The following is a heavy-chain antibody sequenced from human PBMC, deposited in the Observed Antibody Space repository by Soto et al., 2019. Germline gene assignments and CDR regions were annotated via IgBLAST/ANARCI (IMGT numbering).Heavy chain of an antibody. CDR1: GFTFSSYG. CDR3: AKDLLHNPLTTCGS. D-gene: IGHD4-17*01. J-gene: IGHJ5*02. V-gene: IGHV3-30*18. CDR2: ISYHGNDK. Sequence: QVQVVESGGGVVQPGRSLRLSCAASGFTFSSYGMHWVRQAPGKGLEWVAVISYHGNDKYYADSVKGRFTISRDNFKSTLYLQMSSLRAEDTAIYCCAKDLLHNPLTTCGSWGQGTLVTVSS.